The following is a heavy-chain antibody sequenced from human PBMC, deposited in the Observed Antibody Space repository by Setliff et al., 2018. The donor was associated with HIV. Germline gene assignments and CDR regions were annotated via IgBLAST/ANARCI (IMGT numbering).Heavy chain of an antibody. V-gene: IGHV3-48*01. Sequence: PGGSLRLSCAAYEFTFSSYSMNWVRQPPGKGLEWVSYISSSRSTTYYADSVKGRLTISRDNSQNALYLHMNSLRPEDTAVYYCARDPILGGPDFFDYWGQGTLVTVSS. CDR2: ISSSRSTT. CDR1: EFTFSSYS. J-gene: IGHJ4*02. CDR3: ARDPILGGPDFFDY. D-gene: IGHD1-26*01.